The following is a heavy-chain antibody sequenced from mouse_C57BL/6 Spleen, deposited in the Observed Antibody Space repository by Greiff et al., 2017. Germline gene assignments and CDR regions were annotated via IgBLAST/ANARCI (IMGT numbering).Heavy chain of an antibody. CDR3: ARDYDDYDGFAY. CDR2: IYPGDGDT. D-gene: IGHD2-4*01. CDR1: GYAFSSYW. J-gene: IGHJ3*01. V-gene: IGHV1-80*01. Sequence: VQLQESGAELVKPGASVKISCKASGYAFSSYWMNWVKQRPGKGLEWIGQIYPGDGDTNYNGKFKGKATLTADKSSSTAYMQLSSLTSEDSAVYFCARDYDDYDGFAYWGQGTLVTVSA.